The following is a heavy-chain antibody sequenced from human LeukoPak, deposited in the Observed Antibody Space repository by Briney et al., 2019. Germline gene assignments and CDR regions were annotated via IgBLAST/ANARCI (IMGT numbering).Heavy chain of an antibody. V-gene: IGHV4-34*01. CDR1: GGSFSGYY. Sequence: SETLSLTCAVYGGSFSGYYWSWVRQPPGKGLEWIGEINHSGITNYIPSLKSRVTISVDTSKNQFSLKLSSVTAADTAVYYCARGVGVYSNYPTYYYYYYMDVWGKGTTVTVSS. CDR3: ARGVGVYSNYPTYYYYYYMDV. CDR2: INHSGIT. D-gene: IGHD4-11*01. J-gene: IGHJ6*03.